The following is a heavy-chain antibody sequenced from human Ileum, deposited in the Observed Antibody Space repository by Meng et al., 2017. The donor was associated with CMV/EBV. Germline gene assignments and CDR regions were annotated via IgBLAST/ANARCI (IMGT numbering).Heavy chain of an antibody. V-gene: IGHV1-18*01. CDR1: CYTFITFG. Sequence: SCKASCYTFITFGLTWVRQAPGQGLEWMGWITPYNGKTDYAQRLQNRVTMTTDTSTNTVYMELRSLRSDDTAVYYCAREEFSAYASTWGQGTLVTVSS. CDR3: AREEFSAYAST. J-gene: IGHJ5*02. D-gene: IGHD2/OR15-2a*01. CDR2: ITPYNGKT.